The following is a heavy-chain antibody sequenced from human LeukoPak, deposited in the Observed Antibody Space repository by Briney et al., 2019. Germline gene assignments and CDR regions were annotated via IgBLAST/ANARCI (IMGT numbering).Heavy chain of an antibody. CDR2: ISSSSSTI. Sequence: GRSLRLSCAASGFDLTRHAMSWVRQAPGKGLEWVSYISSSSSTIYYADSVKGRFTISRDNAKNSLYLQMNSLRAEDTAVYYCARDLRQPLSFDYWGQGTLVTVSS. CDR1: GFDLTRHA. CDR3: ARDLRQPLSFDY. D-gene: IGHD6-13*01. J-gene: IGHJ4*02. V-gene: IGHV3-48*04.